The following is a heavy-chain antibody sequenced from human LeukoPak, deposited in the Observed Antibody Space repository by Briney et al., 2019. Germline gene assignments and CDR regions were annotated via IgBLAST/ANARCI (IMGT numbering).Heavy chain of an antibody. V-gene: IGHV4-59*01. J-gene: IGHJ4*02. CDR1: GGSISSYY. CDR2: IYYSGST. Sequence: SETLSLTCTVSGGSISSYYWSWIRQPPGKGLEWNGYIYYSGSTNYNPSLKSRVTISVDTSKNQFSLKLSSVTAADTAVYYCARGSGWYESDYWGQGTLVTVSS. CDR3: ARGSGWYESDY. D-gene: IGHD6-19*01.